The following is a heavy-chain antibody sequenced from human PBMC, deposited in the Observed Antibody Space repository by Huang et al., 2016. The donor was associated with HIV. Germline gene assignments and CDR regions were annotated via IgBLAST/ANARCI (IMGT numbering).Heavy chain of an antibody. CDR1: GFILSNYG. CDR2: IRNDGMKK. D-gene: IGHD3-22*01. V-gene: IGHV3-33*04. J-gene: IGHJ4*02. CDR3: ARGDYYDSSGYHPGYFDY. Sequence: VQLIESGGGVVQPGKSLRLPCATSGFILSNYGMYWVRQAPGKGLKWVAFIRNDGMKKNYADSVRGRFTVGRDNGNNTLFLQMRSLGVDDTAVYYCARGDYYDSSGYHPGYFDYWGQGILVTVSS.